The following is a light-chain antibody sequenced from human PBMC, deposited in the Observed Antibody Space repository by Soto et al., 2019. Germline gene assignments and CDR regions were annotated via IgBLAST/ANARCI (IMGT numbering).Light chain of an antibody. CDR2: DVT. CDR3: SSYTSLSTLVA. Sequence: QSVLTQPASVSGSPGQSITISCTGTNSDVGGYNHVSWYRQYPGNAPKLIIYDVTTRPSGVSDRFSGSKSGNTASLTISGLQAEDEADYYCSSYTSLSTLVAFGGGTKLTVL. CDR1: NSDVGGYNH. J-gene: IGLJ2*01. V-gene: IGLV2-14*03.